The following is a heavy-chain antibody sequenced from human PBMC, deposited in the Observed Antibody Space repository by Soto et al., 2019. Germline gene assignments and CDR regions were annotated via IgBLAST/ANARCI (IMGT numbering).Heavy chain of an antibody. Sequence: QVQLVQSGDGVKKPGASGKVSCKASGYIFVNYGIAWVRQAPGQGLEWMGWISPYTGNTHSASKVQGRLTMTTDTSTSTAYMDLGSLTSDDTAVYYCVMVDNYVTPTPQDVWGQGTTVTVSS. J-gene: IGHJ6*02. V-gene: IGHV1-18*01. CDR2: ISPYTGNT. CDR3: VMVDNYVTPTPQDV. D-gene: IGHD3-16*01. CDR1: GYIFVNYG.